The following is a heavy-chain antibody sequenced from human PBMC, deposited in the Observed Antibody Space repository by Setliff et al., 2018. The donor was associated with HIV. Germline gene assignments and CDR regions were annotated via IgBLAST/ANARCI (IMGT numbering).Heavy chain of an antibody. CDR1: GFTFSTYG. J-gene: IGHJ4*02. Sequence: GGSLRLSCAASGFTFSTYGMHWVRQAPGKGLEWVSVIYIDGSTYYADSVKGRFTISRDNSKNTLYLQMSSLRAEDTAVYYCARDVAVASFFNYWGQGTLVTVSS. CDR2: IYIDGST. D-gene: IGHD6-19*01. CDR3: ARDVAVASFFNY. V-gene: IGHV3-NL1*01.